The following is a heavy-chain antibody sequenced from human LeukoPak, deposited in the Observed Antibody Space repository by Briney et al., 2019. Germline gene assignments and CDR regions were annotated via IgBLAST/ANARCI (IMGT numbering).Heavy chain of an antibody. V-gene: IGHV1-2*02. CDR1: GYRFTDYY. CDR2: VNPNNGAT. CDR3: ARDYGEAATITAFRTYYYFDH. Sequence: ASVKVSCKASGYRFTDYYMHWVRQAPGQGLEWMGWVNPNNGATNYAQKFQGRVTMTRGTSISTVYMDLTSLRSDDLAIYYCARDYGEAATITAFRTYYYFDHWGQGTLVTVSS. D-gene: IGHD5-24*01. J-gene: IGHJ4*02.